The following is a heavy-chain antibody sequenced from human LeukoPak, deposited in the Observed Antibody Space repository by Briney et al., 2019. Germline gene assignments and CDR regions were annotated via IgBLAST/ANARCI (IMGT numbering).Heavy chain of an antibody. V-gene: IGHV1-69*10. D-gene: IGHD5-12*01. CDR1: GGTFSTYC. CDR2: LIPILGTP. CDR3: ASKGLFRGSCGYDHFDF. J-gene: IGHJ4*02. Sequence: GASVKVSCKASGGTFSTYCISWVRQAPGQGLEWMGGLIPILGTPNYAQTFPGRVTITADTSTSTAYMELSSLRSADTAVYYCASKGLFRGSCGYDHFDFWGQGTLVTVSS.